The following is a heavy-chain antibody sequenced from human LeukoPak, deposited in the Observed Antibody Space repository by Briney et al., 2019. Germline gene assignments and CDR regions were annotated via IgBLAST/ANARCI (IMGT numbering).Heavy chain of an antibody. CDR1: GGSISSYY. D-gene: IGHD3-10*01. CDR2: IYYSGST. CDR3: ARDPKGVRGVIP. V-gene: IGHV4-59*01. J-gene: IGHJ5*02. Sequence: SETLSLTCTVSGGSISSYYWSWIRQPPGKGLERIGYIYYSGSTNYNPSLKSRVTISVDTSKNQFSLKLSSVTAADTAVYYCARDPKGVRGVIPWGQGTLVTVSS.